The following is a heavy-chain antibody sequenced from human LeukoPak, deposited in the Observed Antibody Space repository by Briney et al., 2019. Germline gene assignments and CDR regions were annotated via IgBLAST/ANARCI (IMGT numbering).Heavy chain of an antibody. CDR1: GFTFSNHW. J-gene: IGHJ4*02. CDR3: VRGTGY. CDR2: INQDGSEK. D-gene: IGHD2-8*02. V-gene: IGHV3-7*04. Sequence: GGSLRLSCVASGFTFSNHWMNWVRQAPGKGLECVANINQDGSEKNYVDSVKGRFTISRDNAKNSLCLQMNSLRVEDTAVYYCVRGTGYWGQGTLVTVSS.